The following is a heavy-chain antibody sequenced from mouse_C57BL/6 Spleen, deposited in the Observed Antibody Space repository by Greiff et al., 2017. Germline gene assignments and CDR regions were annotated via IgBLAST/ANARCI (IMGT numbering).Heavy chain of an antibody. J-gene: IGHJ4*01. CDR3: ADSAGYARGDYAMDY. D-gene: IGHD3-2*02. CDR1: GYPFTSYW. Sequence: QVQLQQPGAELVKPGASVTVSCKASGYPFTSYWMHWVKQRPGQGLEWIGRIHPSDSDTNYNQKFKGKATLTVDKSSSTAYMQLSSLTSEDSAVYYCADSAGYARGDYAMDYWGQGTAVTVSS. CDR2: IHPSDSDT. V-gene: IGHV1-74*01.